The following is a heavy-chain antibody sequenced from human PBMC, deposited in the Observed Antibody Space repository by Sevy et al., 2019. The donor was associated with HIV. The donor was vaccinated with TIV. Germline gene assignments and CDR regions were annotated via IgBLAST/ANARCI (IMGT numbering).Heavy chain of an antibody. Sequence: GGSLRLSCAASGFTFSSYWMHWVRQAPGKGLVWVSRINSDGSSTSYADSVKGRFTISRDNAKNTLYLQMNSLRVEDTAVYYCARDSVVAATYYGMDVWGLGTTVTVSS. CDR1: GFTFSSYW. CDR2: INSDGSST. D-gene: IGHD2-15*01. J-gene: IGHJ6*02. CDR3: ARDSVVAATYYGMDV. V-gene: IGHV3-74*01.